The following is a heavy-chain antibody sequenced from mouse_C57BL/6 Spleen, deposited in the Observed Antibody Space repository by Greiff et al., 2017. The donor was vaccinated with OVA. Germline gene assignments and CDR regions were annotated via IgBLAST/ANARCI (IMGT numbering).Heavy chain of an antibody. CDR1: GYTFTSYW. D-gene: IGHD2-3*01. J-gene: IGHJ1*03. V-gene: IGHV1-52*01. Sequence: QVQLKQPGAELVRPGSSVKLSCKASGYTFTSYWMHWVKQRPIQGLEWIGNIDPSDSETHYNQKFKDKATLTVDKSSSTAYMQLSSLTSEDSAVYYCARSSDGYYDWYFDVWGTGTTVTVSS. CDR3: ARSSDGYYDWYFDV. CDR2: IDPSDSET.